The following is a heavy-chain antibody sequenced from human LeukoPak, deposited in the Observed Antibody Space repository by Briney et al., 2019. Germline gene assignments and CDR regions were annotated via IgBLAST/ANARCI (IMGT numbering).Heavy chain of an antibody. CDR3: ARGPDSSGYYPAIDY. D-gene: IGHD3-22*01. Sequence: PGGSLRLSCAASGFTFSSYSMNWVRQAPGKGLEWVSSISSSSYIYYADSVKGRFTISRDNAKNSLYLQMNSLRAEDTAVYYCARGPDSSGYYPAIDYWGQGTLVTVSS. J-gene: IGHJ4*02. CDR1: GFTFSSYS. V-gene: IGHV3-21*04. CDR2: ISSSSYI.